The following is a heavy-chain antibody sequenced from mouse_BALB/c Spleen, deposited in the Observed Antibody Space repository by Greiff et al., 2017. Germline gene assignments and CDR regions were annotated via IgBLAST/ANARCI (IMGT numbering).Heavy chain of an antibody. J-gene: IGHJ4*01. CDR1: GYTFTDYY. CDR2: VNPYNGGT. V-gene: IGHV1-19*01. CDR3: ARERGYYAMDY. Sequence: EVQLQQSGPELVKPGASVKMSCKASGYTFTDYYMDWVKQSHGESFEWIGRVNPYNGGTSYNQKFKGKATLTVDKSSSTAYMELNSLTSEDSAVYYCARERGYYAMDYWGQGTSVTVSS.